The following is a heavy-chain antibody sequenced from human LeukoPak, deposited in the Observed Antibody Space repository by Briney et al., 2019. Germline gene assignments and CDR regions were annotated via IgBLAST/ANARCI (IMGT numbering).Heavy chain of an antibody. D-gene: IGHD6-19*01. CDR3: AKDLLIAVAGTIPFDY. CDR1: GFTFSSYA. V-gene: IGHV3-23*01. CDR2: ISGSGGST. Sequence: GGSLRLSCAASGFTFSSYAMSWVRQAPGKGLEWVSAISGSGGSTYYADSVKGRFTISRDNSKNTLYLQMNSLRAEDTAVYYCAKDLLIAVAGTIPFDYWGQGTLVTVSS. J-gene: IGHJ4*02.